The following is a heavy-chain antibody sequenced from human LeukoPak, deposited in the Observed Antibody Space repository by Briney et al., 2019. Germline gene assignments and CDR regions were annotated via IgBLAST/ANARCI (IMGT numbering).Heavy chain of an antibody. D-gene: IGHD4-17*01. CDR1: GFTFSDYY. CDR2: ISSSSSYT. V-gene: IGHV3-11*06. Sequence: PGGSLRLSCAASGFTFSDYYMSWIRPAPGKGLEWVSYISSSSSYTNYADSVKGRFTISRDNAKNSLYLQMTSLRAEDTAVYYCARGGGDYDAFDIWGQGTMVTVSS. J-gene: IGHJ3*02. CDR3: ARGGGDYDAFDI.